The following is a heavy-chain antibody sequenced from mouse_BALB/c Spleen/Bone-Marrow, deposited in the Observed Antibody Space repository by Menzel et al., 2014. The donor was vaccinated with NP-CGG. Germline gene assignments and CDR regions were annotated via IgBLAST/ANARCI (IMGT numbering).Heavy chain of an antibody. CDR2: INPSNGGT. J-gene: IGHJ4*01. D-gene: IGHD2-3*01. Sequence: QVQLQQPGAELVKPGASVKLSCKASGYTFTSYYTYWVKQRPGQGLEWIGGINPSNGGTNFNEKFKSKATLTVDKSSSTAYMQLSSLTSEDSAVYYCTRYGYDPLYAMDYWGQGTSVTVSS. CDR3: TRYGYDPLYAMDY. CDR1: GYTFTSYY. V-gene: IGHV1S81*02.